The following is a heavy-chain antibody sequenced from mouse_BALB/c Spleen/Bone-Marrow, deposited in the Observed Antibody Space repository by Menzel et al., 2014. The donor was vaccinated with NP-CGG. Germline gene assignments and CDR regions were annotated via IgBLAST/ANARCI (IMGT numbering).Heavy chain of an antibody. Sequence: QVQLQQSGPGLVAPSQSLSITCTVSGFSLTSYGVHWVRQPPGEGLEWLGVIWAGGGTNYNSALMSRLSISKDNSKSQVFLKMNSLQTDDTAMYYCARDYYGSLYAMDYWGQGTSVTVSS. J-gene: IGHJ4*01. CDR2: IWAGGGT. CDR3: ARDYYGSLYAMDY. V-gene: IGHV2-9*02. D-gene: IGHD1-1*01. CDR1: GFSLTSYG.